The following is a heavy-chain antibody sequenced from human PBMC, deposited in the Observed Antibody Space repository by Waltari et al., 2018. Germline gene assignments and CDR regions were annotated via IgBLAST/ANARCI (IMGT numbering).Heavy chain of an antibody. V-gene: IGHV4-4*07. J-gene: IGHJ3*02. D-gene: IGHD1-1*01. CDR2: IYTSGST. CDR1: DDSIASFY. CDR3: ARTTGARHDAFDI. Sequence: QVQLQESGRRLVKTSETLSLTCSFSDDSIASFYWSGIRQTAGKGLEWLGHIYTSGSTEYNPSLRGRVSMSIDNSRNQFSRNLISVTTADTAIYYCARTTGARHDAFDIWGQGTLVTVSS.